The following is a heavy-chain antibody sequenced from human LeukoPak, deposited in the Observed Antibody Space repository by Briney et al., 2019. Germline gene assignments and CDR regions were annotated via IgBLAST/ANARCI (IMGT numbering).Heavy chain of an antibody. V-gene: IGHV3-7*01. Sequence: GGSLRLSCAASGFTFSNYWMSWVRQAPGKGLEWVASINQDGSEKYYVDSVKGRFTISKDNAKKSLYLQMNSLRAEDTAVYYCARPVAGRSFDCWGQGILVTVSS. D-gene: IGHD6-19*01. CDR2: INQDGSEK. J-gene: IGHJ4*02. CDR3: ARPVAGRSFDC. CDR1: GFTFSNYW.